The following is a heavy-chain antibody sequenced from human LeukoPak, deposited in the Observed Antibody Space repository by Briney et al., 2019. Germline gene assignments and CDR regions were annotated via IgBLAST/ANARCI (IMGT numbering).Heavy chain of an antibody. D-gene: IGHD2-2*01. J-gene: IGHJ4*02. CDR3: ARESEGGTGTSCPDY. CDR1: GFAFSSYA. V-gene: IGHV3-23*01. CDR2: VSDSGSTT. Sequence: GGSLRLSCAASGFAFSSYAMTWVRQAPGKGLEWISAVSDSGSTTYYVDSVKGRFTISRDNSKNTLYLQMNSLRAEDTAVYYCARESEGGTGTSCPDYWGQGTLVTVSS.